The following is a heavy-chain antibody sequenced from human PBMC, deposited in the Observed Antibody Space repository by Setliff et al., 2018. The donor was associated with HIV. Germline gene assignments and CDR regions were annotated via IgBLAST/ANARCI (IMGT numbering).Heavy chain of an antibody. CDR2: IYYSGST. CDR3: ACGAAAGTDYYYYYYMDV. CDR1: GGSISSSSYY. Sequence: PSETLSLTCTVSGGSISSSSYYWGWIRQPPGKGLEWIGTIYYSGSTYYNPSLTSRVTISVDTSKNQFSLKLSSVTAADTAVYYCACGAAAGTDYYYYYYMDVWGKGTTVTVSS. D-gene: IGHD6-13*01. V-gene: IGHV4-39*01. J-gene: IGHJ6*03.